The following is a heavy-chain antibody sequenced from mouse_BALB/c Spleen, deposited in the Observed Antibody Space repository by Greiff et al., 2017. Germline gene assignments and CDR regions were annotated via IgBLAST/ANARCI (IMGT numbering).Heavy chain of an antibody. CDR1: GYTFTSYW. CDR2: IYPGNSDT. D-gene: IGHD1-1*01. CDR3: TNGGYYAMDY. V-gene: IGHV1-5*01. J-gene: IGHJ4*01. Sequence: EVQLQQSGTVLARPGASVKMSCKASGYTFTSYWMRWVKQRPGQGLEWIGAIYPGNSDTSYNQKFKGKAKLTAVTSTSTAYMELSSLTNEDSAVYYCTNGGYYAMDYWGQGTSVTVSS.